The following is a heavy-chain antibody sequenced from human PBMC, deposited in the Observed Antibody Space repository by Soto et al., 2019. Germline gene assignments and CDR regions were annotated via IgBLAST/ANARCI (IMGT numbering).Heavy chain of an antibody. J-gene: IGHJ4*02. CDR1: GFTFGDYA. Sequence: GGSLRLSCTASGFTFGDYAMSWFRQAPGKGLEWVGFIRSKAYGGTTEYAASVKGRFTISRDDSKSIAYLQMNSLKTEDTAVYYCTREYYDFWSGYYLDYWGQGTLVTVSS. CDR2: IRSKAYGGTT. V-gene: IGHV3-49*03. D-gene: IGHD3-3*01. CDR3: TREYYDFWSGYYLDY.